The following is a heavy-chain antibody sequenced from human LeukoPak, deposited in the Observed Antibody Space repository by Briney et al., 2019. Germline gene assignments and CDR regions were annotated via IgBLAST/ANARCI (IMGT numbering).Heavy chain of an antibody. CDR3: ARRSDDYDSSAYYH. CDR1: GYTFTSYA. Sequence: EASVKVSCKASGYTFTSYAMHWVRQAPGQRLEWMGWINAGNGNTKYSQEFQGRVTMTMDPSISTAYMELSSLRSEDTAVYYCARRSDDYDSSAYYHWGQGTLVTVSS. D-gene: IGHD3-22*01. J-gene: IGHJ4*02. CDR2: INAGNGNT. V-gene: IGHV1-3*01.